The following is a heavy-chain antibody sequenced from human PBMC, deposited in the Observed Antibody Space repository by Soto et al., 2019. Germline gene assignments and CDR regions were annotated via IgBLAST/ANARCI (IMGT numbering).Heavy chain of an antibody. V-gene: IGHV3-66*01. CDR3: ARVLVITMIVDDAFDI. Sequence: GGSLRLSCAASGFTVSSNYMSWVRQAPGKGLEWVSVIYSGGSTYYADSVKGRFTISRDNSKNTLYLQMNSLRAEDTAVYYRARVLVITMIVDDAFDIWGQGTMVTVSS. CDR2: IYSGGST. CDR1: GFTVSSNY. J-gene: IGHJ3*02. D-gene: IGHD3-22*01.